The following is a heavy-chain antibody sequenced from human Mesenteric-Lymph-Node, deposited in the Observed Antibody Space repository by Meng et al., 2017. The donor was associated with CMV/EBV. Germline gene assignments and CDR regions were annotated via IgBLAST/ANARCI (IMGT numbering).Heavy chain of an antibody. CDR1: GFTFSNYW. D-gene: IGHD7-27*01. Sequence: GESLKISCAASGFTFSNYWMHWVRQVPGEGLVWVSRINSEGSRTDYADSVKGRFIISRDSAKNTLYLQMNSLRAEDTAVYYCARVSGASWFDPWGQGTLVTSPQ. V-gene: IGHV3-74*01. CDR3: ARVSGASWFDP. J-gene: IGHJ5*02. CDR2: INSEGSRT.